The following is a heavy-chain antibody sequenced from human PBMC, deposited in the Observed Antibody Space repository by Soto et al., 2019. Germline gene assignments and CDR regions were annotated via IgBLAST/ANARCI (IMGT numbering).Heavy chain of an antibody. V-gene: IGHV4-30-4*01. Sequence: SETLSLTCTVSGGSISSGDYYWSWIRQPPGKGLEWIGYIYYSGSTYYNPSLKSRVTISVDTSKNQFSLKLSSVTAADTAVYYCARDLRRRYYDILAGYYASHYYYGMDVWGQGTTVTVSS. D-gene: IGHD3-9*01. CDR2: IYYSGST. CDR1: GGSISSGDYY. J-gene: IGHJ6*02. CDR3: ARDLRRRYYDILAGYYASHYYYGMDV.